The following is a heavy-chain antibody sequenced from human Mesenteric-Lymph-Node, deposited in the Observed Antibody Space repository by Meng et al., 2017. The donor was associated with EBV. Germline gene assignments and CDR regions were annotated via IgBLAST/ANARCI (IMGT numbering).Heavy chain of an antibody. D-gene: IGHD6-19*01. Sequence: PGPRLGTPLWTLSSTLPVSGGSTSSSNWWNWVRQPPGKGLEWIGEIYDGGFTNYNPSLKSRVTISLDKSKNQFSLKLTSVTAADTAVYYCARKDGNGWWYFDLWGRGTLVTVSS. CDR3: ARKDGNGWWYFDL. V-gene: IGHV4-4*03. J-gene: IGHJ2*01. CDR2: IYDGGFT. CDR1: GGSTSSSNW.